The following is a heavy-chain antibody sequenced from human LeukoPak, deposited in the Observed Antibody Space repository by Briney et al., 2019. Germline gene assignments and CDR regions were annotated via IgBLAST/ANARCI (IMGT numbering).Heavy chain of an antibody. J-gene: IGHJ4*02. V-gene: IGHV1-69*13. CDR1: GGTFSSYA. D-gene: IGHD5-24*01. Sequence: SVKVSCKASGGTFSSYAISWVRQAPGQGLEWMGGIIPVFGTANYAQKFQGRVTITADESTSTAYMELSSLRSEDTAVYYCARERSGDGYPTYWGQGTLVTVSS. CDR2: IIPVFGTA. CDR3: ARERSGDGYPTY.